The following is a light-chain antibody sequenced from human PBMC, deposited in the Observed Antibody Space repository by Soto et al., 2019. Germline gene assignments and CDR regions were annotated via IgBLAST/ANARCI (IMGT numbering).Light chain of an antibody. J-gene: IGLJ1*01. CDR3: SSYTSSSTRV. CDR2: DVS. V-gene: IGLV2-14*01. Sequence: QSVLTQPASVSGSPGQSITISCTGTSSEGGGYNYVSWYQQHPGKAPKLMIYDVSNRPSGVSNRFSGSKSGNTASLTISGLQAEDEADYYCSSYTSSSTRVFGAGTKVNVL. CDR1: SSEGGGYNY.